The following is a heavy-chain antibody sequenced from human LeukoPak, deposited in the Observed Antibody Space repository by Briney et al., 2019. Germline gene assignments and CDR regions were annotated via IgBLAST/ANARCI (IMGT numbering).Heavy chain of an antibody. Sequence: GGSLRLSCAASGFTFSSYGMHWVRQAPGKGLEWVAVIWYDGSNKYYADSVKGRFTMSRDNSKNTLYLQMNSLSPEDTAVYYCAKTGGTTVATLDYWGQGTQVTVSS. CDR2: IWYDGSNK. V-gene: IGHV3-33*06. D-gene: IGHD4-23*01. CDR3: AKTGGTTVATLDY. J-gene: IGHJ4*02. CDR1: GFTFSSYG.